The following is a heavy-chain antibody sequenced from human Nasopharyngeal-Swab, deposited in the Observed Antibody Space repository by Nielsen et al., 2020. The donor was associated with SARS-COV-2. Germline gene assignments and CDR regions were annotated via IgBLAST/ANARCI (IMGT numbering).Heavy chain of an antibody. CDR3: VKHQGSSSDQ. J-gene: IGHJ4*02. CDR1: GVIFSKYW. V-gene: IGHV3-74*01. CDR2: VNEDGSRT. Sequence: GSLSLSCVASGVIFSKYWMHWVRQAPGKGLVWVSRVNEDGSRTDYADSVRGRFTISRDNAKNTLYLQMNSLRVEDTAVYYCVKHQGSSSDQWGQGTLVTVSS.